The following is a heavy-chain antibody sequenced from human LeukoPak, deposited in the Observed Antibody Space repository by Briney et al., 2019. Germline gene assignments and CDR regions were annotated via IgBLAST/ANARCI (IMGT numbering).Heavy chain of an antibody. Sequence: SGPTLVKPSETLSLTCTVSGGSISSHYWSWIRQHPGKGLEWIGYIYYSGSTYYNPSLKSRVTISVDTSKNQFSLKLSSVTAADTAVYYCARGREAATLGWFDPWGQGTLVTVSS. D-gene: IGHD2-15*01. CDR2: IYYSGST. CDR1: GGSISSHY. CDR3: ARGREAATLGWFDP. J-gene: IGHJ5*02. V-gene: IGHV4-59*06.